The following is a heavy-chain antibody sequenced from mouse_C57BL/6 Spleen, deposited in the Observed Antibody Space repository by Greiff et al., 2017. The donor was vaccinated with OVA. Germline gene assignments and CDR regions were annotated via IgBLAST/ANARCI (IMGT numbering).Heavy chain of an antibody. V-gene: IGHV1-80*01. Sequence: VQLQQSGAELVKPGASVKISCKASGYAFSSYWMNWVKQRPGKGLEWIGQIYPGDGDTNYNGKFKGKATLTADKSSSTAYMQLSSLTSEDSAVYFRARWAFINYAMDYWGQGTSVTVSS. D-gene: IGHD1-1*01. CDR1: GYAFSSYW. CDR3: ARWAFINYAMDY. J-gene: IGHJ4*01. CDR2: IYPGDGDT.